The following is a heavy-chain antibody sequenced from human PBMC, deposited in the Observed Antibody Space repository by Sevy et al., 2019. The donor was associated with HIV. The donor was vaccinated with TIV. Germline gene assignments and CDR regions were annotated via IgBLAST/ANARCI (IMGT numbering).Heavy chain of an antibody. V-gene: IGHV4-59*01. D-gene: IGHD3-22*01. Sequence: SETLSLTCNVSGGSISSYFWSWFRQPPGKGLEWIGYINYTGITEYSPSLKSRVSISMDTSKTRFSLRLNSVTAADTAVYYCARDSAMIPRALVYWGQGTLVTVSS. CDR3: ARDSAMIPRALVY. J-gene: IGHJ4*02. CDR1: GGSISSYF. CDR2: INYTGIT.